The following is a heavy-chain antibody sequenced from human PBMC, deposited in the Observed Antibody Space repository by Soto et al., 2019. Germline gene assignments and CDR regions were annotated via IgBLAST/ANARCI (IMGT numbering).Heavy chain of an antibody. CDR2: INAGNGNT. CDR1: GYTFTSYA. CDR3: ARATRKNYDTLTGYYLEYDP. Sequence: GASVKVSCKASGYTFTSYAMHWVRQAPGQRLEWMGWINAGNGNTKYSQKFQGRVTITRDTSASTAYMELSSLRSEDTAVYYCARATRKNYDTLTGYYLEYDPWGQGTLVTVSS. V-gene: IGHV1-3*01. J-gene: IGHJ5*02. D-gene: IGHD3-9*01.